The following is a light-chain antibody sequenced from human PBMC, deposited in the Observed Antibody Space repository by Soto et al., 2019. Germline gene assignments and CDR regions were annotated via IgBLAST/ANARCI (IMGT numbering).Light chain of an antibody. CDR2: KAS. Sequence: DFQMTQSPSTLSASVGDRVTITCRASQSISSWLAWYQQKPGKAPKLLIYKASSLQSGVPSRFSGSDSGTDFTLTISGLQPDDFATYYCQQYHSFPLTFGGGTKMEIK. J-gene: IGKJ4*01. CDR3: QQYHSFPLT. CDR1: QSISSW. V-gene: IGKV1-5*03.